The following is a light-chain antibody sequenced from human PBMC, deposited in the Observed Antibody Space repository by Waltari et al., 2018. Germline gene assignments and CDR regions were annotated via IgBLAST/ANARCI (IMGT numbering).Light chain of an antibody. CDR1: QSVNNR. J-gene: IGKJ3*01. V-gene: IGKV3-11*01. CDR3: QYRGHWPPGAT. CDR2: DAS. Sequence: EIVLTQSPATLSLSPGERATLSCRASQSVNNRLAWYQQKPCQAPRLLIYDASKRATGIPARFSGSGSGTDFTLTISSLEPEDFAVYYCQYRGHWPPGATFGPGTKVEIK.